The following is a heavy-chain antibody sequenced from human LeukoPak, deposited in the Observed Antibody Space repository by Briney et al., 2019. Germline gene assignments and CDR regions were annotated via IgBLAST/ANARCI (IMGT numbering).Heavy chain of an antibody. CDR2: IYNSGST. CDR1: GGSISTYY. J-gene: IGHJ3*02. V-gene: IGHV4-59*08. Sequence: SETLSLTCTVSGGSISTYYWTWIRQPPGKGLEWIGYIYNSGSTNYNPSLKSRVTISVDTSKNQFSLKLSSVTAADTAVYYCARRRRIAEAGRSGDALDIWGQGTMVTVSS. D-gene: IGHD6-19*01. CDR3: ARRRRIAEAGRSGDALDI.